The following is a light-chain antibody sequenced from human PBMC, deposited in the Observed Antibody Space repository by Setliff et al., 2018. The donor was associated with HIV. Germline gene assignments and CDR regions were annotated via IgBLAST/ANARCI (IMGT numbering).Light chain of an antibody. CDR2: DVS. CDR1: SSDVGGYNY. Sequence: QSALTQPRSVSGSPGQSVTISCTGTSSDVGGYNYVSWHQQHPGNAPKLMIYDVSKRPSGVPDRFYGSKSGNTASLTISGLQAEDEADYYCCSYAGTYTFYYVFGTGTKVTVL. J-gene: IGLJ1*01. CDR3: CSYAGTYTFYYV. V-gene: IGLV2-11*01.